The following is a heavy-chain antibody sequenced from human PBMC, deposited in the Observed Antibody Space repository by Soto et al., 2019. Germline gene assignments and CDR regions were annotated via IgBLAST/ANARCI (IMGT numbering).Heavy chain of an antibody. Sequence: QVQLVQSGAEVKKPGSSVKVSCKASGGTLSNYGISWVRQAPGQGLEWMGGILPVFGTPNYAQKFQGRVTITAGEFTTTVVMEVSSRTSELTAVDYCGRRDATMIVVTTYYDMVVWGQGTTVTVSS. CDR3: GRRDATMIVVTTYYDMVV. CDR1: GGTLSNYG. CDR2: ILPVFGTP. V-gene: IGHV1-69*12. D-gene: IGHD3-22*01. J-gene: IGHJ6*02.